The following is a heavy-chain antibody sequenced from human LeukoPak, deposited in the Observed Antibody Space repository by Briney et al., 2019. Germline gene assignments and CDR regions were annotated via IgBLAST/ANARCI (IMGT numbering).Heavy chain of an antibody. Sequence: SETLSLTCAVYGGSFSGYYWSWIRQPPGKGLEWIGEINHSGSTNYNPSLKSRVTISVDTSKNQFSLKLSSVTAADTAVYYCARATREAAAGNSPYYFGYWGQGTLVTVSS. V-gene: IGHV4-34*01. J-gene: IGHJ4*02. CDR2: INHSGST. CDR1: GGSFSGYY. D-gene: IGHD6-13*01. CDR3: ARATREAAAGNSPYYFGY.